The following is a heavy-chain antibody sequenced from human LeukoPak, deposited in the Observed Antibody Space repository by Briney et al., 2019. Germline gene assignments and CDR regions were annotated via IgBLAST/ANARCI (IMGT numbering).Heavy chain of an antibody. CDR1: GFTFSSYA. V-gene: IGHV3-23*01. J-gene: IGHJ4*02. CDR3: AKDQENSSGWYTDY. Sequence: PGGSLRLSCAASGFTFSSYAMSWVRQAPGKGLEWVSSISDRDGSTYYVGAVKGRFTISRDNSKNTLYLQMNSLRAEDTAVYYCAKDQENSSGWYTDYWGQGTLVIVSS. D-gene: IGHD6-19*01. CDR2: ISDRDGST.